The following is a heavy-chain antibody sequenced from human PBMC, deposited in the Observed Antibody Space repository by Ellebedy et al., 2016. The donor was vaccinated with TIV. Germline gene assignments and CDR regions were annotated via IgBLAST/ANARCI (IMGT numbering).Heavy chain of an antibody. CDR1: GFTFSSYA. V-gene: IGHV3-23*01. CDR3: AKDMYYFGSGTYTDS. J-gene: IGHJ4*02. Sequence: GESLKISCAGSGFTFSSYAMTWVRQAPGKGLQWVSTISGSGGGTYYADSVKGRFTISRDNSNNTLYLQMDSLRIEDSAIYYCAKDMYYFGSGTYTDSWGQGTLVTVSS. D-gene: IGHD3-10*01. CDR2: ISGSGGGT.